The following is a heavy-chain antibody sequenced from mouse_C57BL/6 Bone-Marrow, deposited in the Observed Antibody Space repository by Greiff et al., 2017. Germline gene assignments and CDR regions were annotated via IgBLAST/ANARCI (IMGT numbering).Heavy chain of an antibody. D-gene: IGHD1-1*01. Sequence: QVQLKESGPGLVQPSQSLSITCTVSGFSLTSYGVHWVRQSPGKGLEWLGVIWSGGSTDSNAAFIARLSISKDNSKSQVFFKMNSLQADDTAIYYCARNYGLYYAMDYWGQGTSVTVSS. CDR3: ARNYGLYYAMDY. CDR1: GFSLTSYG. V-gene: IGHV2-2*01. CDR2: IWSGGST. J-gene: IGHJ4*01.